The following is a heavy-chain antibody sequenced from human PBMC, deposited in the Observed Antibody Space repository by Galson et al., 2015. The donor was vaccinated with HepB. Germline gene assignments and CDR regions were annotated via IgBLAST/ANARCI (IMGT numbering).Heavy chain of an antibody. Sequence: SVKVSCKASGYTFTSYAMHWVRQAPGQRLEWMGWINAGNGNTKYSQKFQGRVTITRDTSASTAYMELSSLRSEDTAVYYCARARLTMVRGPDYWGQGTLVTVSS. V-gene: IGHV1-3*01. CDR1: GYTFTSYA. D-gene: IGHD3-10*01. CDR2: INAGNGNT. CDR3: ARARLTMVRGPDY. J-gene: IGHJ4*02.